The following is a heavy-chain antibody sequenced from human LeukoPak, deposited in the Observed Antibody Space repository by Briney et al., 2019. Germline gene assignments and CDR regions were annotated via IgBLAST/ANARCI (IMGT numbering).Heavy chain of an antibody. CDR2: TYWNGDK. V-gene: IGHV2-5*01. CDR3: GHRRESFDYHGVDV. Sequence: ESGPTLVNPTQTLTLTCTFSGLSLSTIGVGVVWIRQPPGKALEWLGVTYWNGDKRYNPSLRSRLTITKDTSRNQEVLTMTNMDPVDTATYYCGHRRESFDYHGVDVWGQGTTVTVSS. CDR1: GLSLSTIGVG. J-gene: IGHJ6*02. D-gene: IGHD3-10*01.